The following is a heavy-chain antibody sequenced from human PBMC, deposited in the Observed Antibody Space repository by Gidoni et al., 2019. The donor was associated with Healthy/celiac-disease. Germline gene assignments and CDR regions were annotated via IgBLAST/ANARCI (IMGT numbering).Heavy chain of an antibody. Sequence: QVQLQESGPGLVKPSETLSLTCTVSGGSISSYYWSWIRQPPGKGLEWIGYIYYSGSTNYNPSLKSRVTISVDTSKNQFSLKLSSVTAADTAVYYCARDDPRGYGLGSYGAFDIWSQGTMVTVSS. V-gene: IGHV4-59*01. D-gene: IGHD3-10*01. CDR3: ARDDPRGYGLGSYGAFDI. J-gene: IGHJ3*02. CDR2: IYYSGST. CDR1: GGSISSYY.